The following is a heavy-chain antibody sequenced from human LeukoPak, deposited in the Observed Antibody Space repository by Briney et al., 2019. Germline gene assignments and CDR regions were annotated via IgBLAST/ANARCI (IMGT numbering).Heavy chain of an antibody. V-gene: IGHV5-51*01. Sequence: GESLKISCKGSGYSFTSYWIGWVRQMPGKGLEWMGIIYPGDSDTRYSPSFQGQVTISADKSISTAYLQWSSLKASDTAMYYCARPPLSSYYYDSSGEDNAFDIWGQGTMVTVSS. D-gene: IGHD3-22*01. J-gene: IGHJ3*02. CDR2: IYPGDSDT. CDR3: ARPPLSSYYYDSSGEDNAFDI. CDR1: GYSFTSYW.